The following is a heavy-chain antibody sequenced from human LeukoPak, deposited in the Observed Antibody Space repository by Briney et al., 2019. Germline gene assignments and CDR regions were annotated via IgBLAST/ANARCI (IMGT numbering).Heavy chain of an antibody. CDR2: ISAYNGNT. CDR3: ARDSPDGSGTYYNDSPDY. D-gene: IGHD3-10*01. CDR1: GYTFSSYG. V-gene: IGHV1-18*01. J-gene: IGHJ4*02. Sequence: ASVTLSCKASGYTFSSYGISWVRQAPGQGLEWMGWISAYNGNTNYRQKLQGRVTMTTDTSTGTAYMDLRSLRSDDTAIYYCARDSPDGSGTYYNDSPDYWGQGALVTASP.